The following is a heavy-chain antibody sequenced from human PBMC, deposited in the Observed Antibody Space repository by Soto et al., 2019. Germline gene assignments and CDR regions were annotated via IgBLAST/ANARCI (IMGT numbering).Heavy chain of an antibody. CDR3: ARSSKTRIDY. D-gene: IGHD3-10*01. Sequence: QVQLQESGPGLVKPSETLSLTCSVSGGSIGSYYWNWIRQPPGKGLEWIGYIYNSGNTNNNSSLKSRITISVDTSKNQFSLKLSSVTAADTALYYCARSSKTRIDYWGQGILVTVSS. CDR1: GGSIGSYY. V-gene: IGHV4-59*01. J-gene: IGHJ4*02. CDR2: IYNSGNT.